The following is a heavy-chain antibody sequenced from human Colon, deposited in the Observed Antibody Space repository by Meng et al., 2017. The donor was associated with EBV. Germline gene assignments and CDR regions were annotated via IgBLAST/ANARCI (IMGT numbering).Heavy chain of an antibody. CDR2: IYHSGTT. Sequence: VQVQDAGPVRGNPWGPLFVTWAVSCDSISNTWWSWVREPPGKGLEWIGEIYHSGTTNYNPSLRSRVTISVDKSKTQFSLQLTSVTAADTAVYYCARNGDYNPGLYWGQGTLVTVSS. D-gene: IGHD4-17*01. CDR1: CDSISNTW. J-gene: IGHJ4*02. V-gene: IGHV4-4*02. CDR3: ARNGDYNPGLY.